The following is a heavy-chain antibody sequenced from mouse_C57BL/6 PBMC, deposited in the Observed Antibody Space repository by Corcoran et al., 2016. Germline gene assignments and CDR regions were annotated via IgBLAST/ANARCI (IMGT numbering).Heavy chain of an antibody. CDR1: GYTFTDYY. CDR2: IYPGSGNT. CDR3: ARMFFDY. J-gene: IGHJ2*01. V-gene: IGHV1-76*01. Sequence: QVQLKQSGAELVRPVASVKLSCMASGYTFTDYYINWVKQRPGQGLEWIARIYPGSGNTYYNEKFKGKATLTAEKSSSTAYMQLSSLTSEDSAVYFCARMFFDYWGQGTTLTVSS.